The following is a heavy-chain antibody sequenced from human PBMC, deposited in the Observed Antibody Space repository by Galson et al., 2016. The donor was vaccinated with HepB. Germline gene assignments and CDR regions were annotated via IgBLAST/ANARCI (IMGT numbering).Heavy chain of an antibody. CDR1: GFTFSDYY. CDR2: ISSSGTTI. J-gene: IGHJ4*02. D-gene: IGHD3-16*01. Sequence: SLRLSCAASGFTFSDYYMNRIRQAPGKGLEWVSYISSSGTTIDYADSVKGRFTISRDNAKNSLYLQMNSLRAEDTAVYYCARSTQLLYSLGHWGQGTQVTVSS. V-gene: IGHV3-11*01. CDR3: ARSTQLLYSLGH.